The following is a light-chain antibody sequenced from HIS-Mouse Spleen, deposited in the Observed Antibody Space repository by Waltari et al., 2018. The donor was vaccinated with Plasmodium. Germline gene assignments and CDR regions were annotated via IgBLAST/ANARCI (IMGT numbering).Light chain of an antibody. V-gene: IGLV3-25*03. J-gene: IGLJ2*01. CDR2: KDS. CDR3: QSADSSGTYQV. CDR1: AFTKQY. Sequence: SYELTQPPSVSVSPGQTARITCSGDAFTKQYAYWYQQKPGQAPVLVIYKDSERPSGIPERFSGSSSGTTVTLTISGVQAEDEADYYCQSADSSGTYQVFGGGTKLTVL.